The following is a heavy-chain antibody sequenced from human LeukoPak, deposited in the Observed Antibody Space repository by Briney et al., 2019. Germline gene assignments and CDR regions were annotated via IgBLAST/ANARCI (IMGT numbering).Heavy chain of an antibody. V-gene: IGHV1-2*02. Sequence: ASVKVSCKASGYTFTVYYIHWVRQAPGQGLEWMGWINPNSGGTNYAQKFQGRVTMTRDASISTAYMEMSRLRSDDTAIYYCARSGKGYCSSTSCYFSPFDPWGQGTLVTVSS. CDR1: GYTFTVYY. J-gene: IGHJ5*02. D-gene: IGHD2-2*01. CDR2: INPNSGGT. CDR3: ARSGKGYCSSTSCYFSPFDP.